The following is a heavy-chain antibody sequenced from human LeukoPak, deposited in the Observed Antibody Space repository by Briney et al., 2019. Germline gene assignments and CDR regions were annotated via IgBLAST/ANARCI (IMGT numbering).Heavy chain of an antibody. D-gene: IGHD3-3*01. V-gene: IGHV3-7*03. Sequence: AGGSLRLSCAASGFTFSSYWMSWVRQAPGKGLEWVANIKQDGSEKYYVDSVKGRFTISRDNAKSSLYLQMNSLRAEDTAVYYCARDNYDFWSGPDYYYYGMDVWGQGTTVTVSS. CDR1: GFTFSSYW. CDR3: ARDNYDFWSGPDYYYYGMDV. J-gene: IGHJ6*02. CDR2: IKQDGSEK.